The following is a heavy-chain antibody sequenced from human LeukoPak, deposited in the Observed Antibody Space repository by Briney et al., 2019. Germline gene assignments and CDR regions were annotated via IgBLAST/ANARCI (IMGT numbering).Heavy chain of an antibody. V-gene: IGHV3-30*02. D-gene: IGHD3-9*01. CDR2: IRYDGSNK. Sequence: PGGSLRLSCAASGFTFSSYGMHWVRQAPGKGLEWVAFIRYDGSNKYYADSVKGRFTISRDNSKNTLYLQMNSLRADDTAFYYCARAMTYYDILTGPTDYWGQGTLVTVSS. J-gene: IGHJ4*02. CDR1: GFTFSSYG. CDR3: ARAMTYYDILTGPTDY.